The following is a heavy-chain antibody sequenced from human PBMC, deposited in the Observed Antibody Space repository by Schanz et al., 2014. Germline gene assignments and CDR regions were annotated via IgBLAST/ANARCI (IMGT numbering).Heavy chain of an antibody. CDR3: ARGPIPIQGVPMDF. V-gene: IGHV3-9*01. D-gene: IGHD3-10*01. J-gene: IGHJ4*02. CDR1: GFTFDDHA. CDR2: ISWNSGNI. Sequence: EAQLLESGGGLVQPGRSLRLSCAASGFTFDDHAMHWVRQVPGKGLEWVSGISWNSGNIAYVDSVKGRFTISRDNSKDTLYLQMSGLTPEDTAVYYCARGPIPIQGVPMDFWGQGTLVTVSS.